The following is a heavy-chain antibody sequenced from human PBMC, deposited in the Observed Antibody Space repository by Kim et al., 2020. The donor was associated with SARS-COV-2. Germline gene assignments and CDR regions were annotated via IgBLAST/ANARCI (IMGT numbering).Heavy chain of an antibody. CDR2: DGSTT. V-gene: IGHV3-74*01. CDR3: HYFMDV. J-gene: IGHJ6*03. Sequence: DGSTTNYAASAKGRFTISRDNAKNTLSLQKNSLSAEDTAVYYCHYFMDVWGKGTTVTVSS.